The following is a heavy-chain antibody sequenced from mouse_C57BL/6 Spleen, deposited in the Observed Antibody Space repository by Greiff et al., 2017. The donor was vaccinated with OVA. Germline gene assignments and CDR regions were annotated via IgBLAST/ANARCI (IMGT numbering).Heavy chain of an antibody. J-gene: IGHJ1*03. Sequence: VQLKQSGAELVRPGASVKLSCTASGFNIKDYYMHWVKQRPEQGLEWIGWIDPEDGDTEYAPKFQGKATMTADTTSNTAYLQLSSLTSEDTAVYYCTRYGYDWYFDVWGTGTTVTVSS. CDR1: GFNIKDYY. CDR3: TRYGYDWYFDV. CDR2: IDPEDGDT. D-gene: IGHD2-2*01. V-gene: IGHV14-1*01.